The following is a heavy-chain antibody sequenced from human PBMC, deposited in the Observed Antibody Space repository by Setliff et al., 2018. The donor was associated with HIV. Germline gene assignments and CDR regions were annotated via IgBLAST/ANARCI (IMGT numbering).Heavy chain of an antibody. CDR1: GGSISSGAYY. V-gene: IGHV4-61*08. Sequence: SETLSLTCTVSGGSISSGAYYWTWIRQHPGKGLEWIGYIYYSGSTNYNPSLKSRVTISVDTSKNQFSLKLSSVTAADTAVYYCAREVDAFDIWGQGTMVTVSS. CDR3: AREVDAFDI. CDR2: IYYSGST. J-gene: IGHJ3*02.